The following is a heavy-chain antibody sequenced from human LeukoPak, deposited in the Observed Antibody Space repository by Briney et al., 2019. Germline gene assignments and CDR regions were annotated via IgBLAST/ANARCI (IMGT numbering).Heavy chain of an antibody. J-gene: IGHJ5*02. CDR3: ARDWTTPLPGGP. V-gene: IGHV3-23*01. D-gene: IGHD3-16*01. Sequence: PGGSLRLSRAASGFTFSSSAMSWVRQAPGKGLEWVSAFSGSGDRTYYADSVKGRFTISRDNSKNTLYLQMNSLRAEDTAVYYCARDWTTPLPGGPWGQGTLVTVSS. CDR1: GFTFSSSA. CDR2: FSGSGDRT.